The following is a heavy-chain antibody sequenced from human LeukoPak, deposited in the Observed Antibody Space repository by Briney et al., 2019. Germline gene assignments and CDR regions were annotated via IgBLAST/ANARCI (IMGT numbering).Heavy chain of an antibody. Sequence: PSETLSLTCTVSGGSISSYYWSWIRQPPGKGLEWLGYIYNSRDTNYNPSLNSRVTFSVDTSKNQFSLKLSSVTAADTAVYYCARKGPIAATGPDCWGQGTLVTVSS. CDR2: IYNSRDT. D-gene: IGHD6-13*01. V-gene: IGHV4-59*01. J-gene: IGHJ4*02. CDR3: ARKGPIAATGPDC. CDR1: GGSISSYY.